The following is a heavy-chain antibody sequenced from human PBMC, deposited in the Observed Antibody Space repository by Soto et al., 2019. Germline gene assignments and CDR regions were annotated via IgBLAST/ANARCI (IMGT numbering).Heavy chain of an antibody. D-gene: IGHD3-3*01. CDR1: GGSISSGGYY. V-gene: IGHV4-31*03. CDR2: IYYSGST. J-gene: IGHJ4*02. Sequence: PSETLSLTCTVSGGSISSGGYYWSWIRQHPGKALEWIGYIYYSGSTYYNPSLKSRVTISVDTSKNQFSLKLSSVTAADTAVYYCARVDAAGRFFSPGPHFDYWGQGTLVTVSS. CDR3: ARVDAAGRFFSPGPHFDY.